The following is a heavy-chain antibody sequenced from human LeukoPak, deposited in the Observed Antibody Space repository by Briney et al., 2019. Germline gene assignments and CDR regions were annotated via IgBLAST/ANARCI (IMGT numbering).Heavy chain of an antibody. Sequence: ASVKVSCKASGYTFTSYYMHWVRQAAGQGLEWMGIINPSGGSTSYAQKFQGRVTMTRDTSTSTVYMELSSLRSEDTAVYYCARDEGGYYHPLYYFDYWGQGTLVTVSS. D-gene: IGHD3-22*01. V-gene: IGHV1-46*01. CDR1: GYTFTSYY. J-gene: IGHJ4*02. CDR2: INPSGGST. CDR3: ARDEGGYYHPLYYFDY.